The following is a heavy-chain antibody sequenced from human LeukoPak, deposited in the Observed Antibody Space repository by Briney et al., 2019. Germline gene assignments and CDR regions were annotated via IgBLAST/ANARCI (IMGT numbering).Heavy chain of an antibody. CDR2: IYYSGST. D-gene: IGHD2-15*01. V-gene: IGHV4-39*07. J-gene: IGHJ5*02. Sequence: SETLSLTCTVSGGSISSSSYYWGWIRQPPGKGLEWIGSIYYSGSTYYNPSLRSRVTISVDTSKNQFSLKLSSVTAADTAVYYCARDINCSGDSCYMPWGQGTLVTVSS. CDR3: ARDINCSGDSCYMP. CDR1: GGSISSSSYY.